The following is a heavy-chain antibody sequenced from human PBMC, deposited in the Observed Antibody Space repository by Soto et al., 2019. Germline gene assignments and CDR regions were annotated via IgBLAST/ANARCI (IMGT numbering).Heavy chain of an antibody. D-gene: IGHD2-2*01. Sequence: QVQLVQSGAEVKKPGSSVKVSCKASGGTFSSYAISWVRQAPGQGLEWMGGIIPIFGTAKYAQKFQGIVTISADESTSTACMERSSLRSEDTALYYCARDRGSSTSCLDYCGQGTLVNVSS. CDR2: IIPIFGTA. J-gene: IGHJ4*02. CDR1: GGTFSSYA. V-gene: IGHV1-69*01. CDR3: ARDRGSSTSCLDY.